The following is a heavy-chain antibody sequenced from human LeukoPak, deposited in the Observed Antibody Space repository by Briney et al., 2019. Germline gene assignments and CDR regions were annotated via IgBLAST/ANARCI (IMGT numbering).Heavy chain of an antibody. CDR2: ISWSSGSI. Sequence: GGSLRLSCAASGFTFDDYAMHWVRQAPGKGLEWVSGISWSSGSIGYADSVKGRFTISRDNAKNSLYLQMNSLRAEDTALYYCAKDYGDYGGVMAFDIWGQGTMVTVSS. CDR1: GFTFDDYA. V-gene: IGHV3-9*01. CDR3: AKDYGDYGGVMAFDI. J-gene: IGHJ3*02. D-gene: IGHD4-17*01.